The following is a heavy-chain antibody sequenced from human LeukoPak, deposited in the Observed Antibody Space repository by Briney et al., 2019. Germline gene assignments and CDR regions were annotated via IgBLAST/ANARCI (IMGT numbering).Heavy chain of an antibody. D-gene: IGHD2-2*01. CDR2: IRYDGSNK. V-gene: IGHV3-30*02. Sequence: PGGSLRLSCSASGFTFSSYTFNWVRQAPGKGLEWVAFIRYDGSNKYYADSVKGRFTISRDNSKNTLYLQMNSLRAEDTAVYYCAKEQGYCSSTSCYLNYYYYYYMDVWGKGTTVTISS. CDR3: AKEQGYCSSTSCYLNYYYYYYMDV. CDR1: GFTFSSYT. J-gene: IGHJ6*03.